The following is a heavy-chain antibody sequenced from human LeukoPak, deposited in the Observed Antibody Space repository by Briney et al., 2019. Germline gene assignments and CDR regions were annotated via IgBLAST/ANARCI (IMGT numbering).Heavy chain of an antibody. Sequence: NPGGSLRLSCAASGFTFSNAWMSWVRQAPGKGLEWVGRIESKTDGGTTDYAAPVKGRFTISRDDSKNTLYLQMNSLKTEDTAVYYCTTEPGDYGDYADYWGQGTLVTVSS. J-gene: IGHJ4*02. CDR3: TTEPGDYGDYADY. D-gene: IGHD4-17*01. CDR1: GFTFSNAW. CDR2: IESKTDGGTT. V-gene: IGHV3-15*04.